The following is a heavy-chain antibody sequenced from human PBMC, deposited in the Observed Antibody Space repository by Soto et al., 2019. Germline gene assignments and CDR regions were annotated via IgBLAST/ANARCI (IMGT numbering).Heavy chain of an antibody. CDR2: IGKTGSDI. D-gene: IGHD3-3*01. Sequence: GGSLRLSCAASGFTLSGYYMTWMRQAPGKGLEWVSFIGKTGSDIHYADSVEGRFTISRDNAKNSLYLQMSSLRVEDTAVYYCAKNGDFWSWGMDVWGQGTTVTVSS. J-gene: IGHJ6*02. CDR1: GFTLSGYY. V-gene: IGHV3-11*01. CDR3: AKNGDFWSWGMDV.